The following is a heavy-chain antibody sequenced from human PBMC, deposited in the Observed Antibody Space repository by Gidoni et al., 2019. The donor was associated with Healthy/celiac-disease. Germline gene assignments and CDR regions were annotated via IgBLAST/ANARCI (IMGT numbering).Heavy chain of an antibody. CDR1: GFSLSTSGVG. Sequence: QITLKESGPTLVKPTQTLTLTCTSSGFSLSTSGVGVGWIRQPPGKALEWLALIYWDDDKRYSPSLKSRLTITKDTSKNQVVLTMTNMDPVDTATYYCARKLLWFGELLNFDYWGQGTLVTVSS. CDR2: IYWDDDK. J-gene: IGHJ4*02. CDR3: ARKLLWFGELLNFDY. D-gene: IGHD3-10*01. V-gene: IGHV2-5*02.